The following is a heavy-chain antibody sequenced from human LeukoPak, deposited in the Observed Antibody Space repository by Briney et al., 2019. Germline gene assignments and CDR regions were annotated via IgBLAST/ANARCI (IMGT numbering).Heavy chain of an antibody. V-gene: IGHV3-23*01. D-gene: IGHD2-2*02. CDR2: ISGSGGST. J-gene: IGHJ4*02. Sequence: GGSLRLSCAASGFTFSSYAMSWVRQAPGKGLEWVSAISGSGGSTYYADSVKGRFTISRDNSKNTLYLQMNSLGAEDTAVYYCAKMEGWGVVPAAIPFDYWGQGTLVTVSS. CDR3: AKMEGWGVVPAAIPFDY. CDR1: GFTFSSYA.